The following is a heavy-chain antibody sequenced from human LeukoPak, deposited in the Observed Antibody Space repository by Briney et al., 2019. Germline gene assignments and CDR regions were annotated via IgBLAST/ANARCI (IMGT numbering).Heavy chain of an antibody. J-gene: IGHJ4*02. CDR3: ARDPPFSSGWSQNFFDF. V-gene: IGHV3-30*14. CDR2: ISYDGGNE. D-gene: IGHD6-19*01. CDR1: GFIFDTYA. Sequence: GGSLRLSCTPSGFIFDTYAMHWVRQAPGKGLEWVALISYDGGNENYADSVKGRFTISRDNSKNTLFLQMDSLRAGDTAVYYCARDPPFSSGWSQNFFDFWGQGTPVTVSS.